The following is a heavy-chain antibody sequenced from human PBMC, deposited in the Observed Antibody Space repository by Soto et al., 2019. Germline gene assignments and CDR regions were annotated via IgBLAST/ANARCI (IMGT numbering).Heavy chain of an antibody. Sequence: GASVKVSCKVSGYTLTELSMHWVRQAPGKGLEWMGGFDPEGSKTIYAQKFQGRVTMTEDTSTDTAYMELSSLRSEDTAVFYCATFALVDCSGERCRQNTPRFDYWGQGTLVTVSS. CDR1: GYTLTELS. D-gene: IGHD2-15*01. V-gene: IGHV1-24*01. CDR3: ATFALVDCSGERCRQNTPRFDY. J-gene: IGHJ4*02. CDR2: FDPEGSKT.